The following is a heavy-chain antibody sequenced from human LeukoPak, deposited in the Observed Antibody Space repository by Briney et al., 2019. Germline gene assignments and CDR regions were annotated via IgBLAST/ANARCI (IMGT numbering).Heavy chain of an antibody. Sequence: SQTLSLTCTVSGGSISSGDYYWSWIRQPPGKGLEWIGYIYYSGSTYYNPSLKSRVTISVDTSKSQFSLKLSSVTAADTAVYYCARVGIYGDHEDYWGQGTLVTVSS. V-gene: IGHV4-30-4*08. CDR3: ARVGIYGDHEDY. CDR1: GGSISSGDYY. D-gene: IGHD4-17*01. J-gene: IGHJ4*02. CDR2: IYYSGST.